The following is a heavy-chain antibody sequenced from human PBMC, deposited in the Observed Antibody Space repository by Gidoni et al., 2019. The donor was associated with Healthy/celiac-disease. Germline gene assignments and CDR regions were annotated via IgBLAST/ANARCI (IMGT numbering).Heavy chain of an antibody. CDR2: ISGSGGSK. CDR1: GFTFSSYA. V-gene: IGHV3-23*01. CDR3: AKDRPPKSDILTGSNWFDP. D-gene: IGHD3-9*01. J-gene: IGHJ5*02. Sequence: EVQLLESGGGLVQPGGSLRLSCAASGFTFSSYAMSWVRQAPGKGLEWVSAISGSGGSKYYGDSVKGRFTISRDNSKNTLYLQMNSMRAEDTAVYYCAKDRPPKSDILTGSNWFDPWGQGTLVTVSS.